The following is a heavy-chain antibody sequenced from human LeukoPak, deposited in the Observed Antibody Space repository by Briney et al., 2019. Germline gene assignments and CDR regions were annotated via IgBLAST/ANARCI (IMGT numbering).Heavy chain of an antibody. Sequence: GGSLRLSCAASGFTFSTYWMSWVRQAPGKGLEWVANIKQDGSDKYYVDSVKGRFTISRDNAKNSLYLQMNSLRAEDTAVYYCARERRWGSGSFVVLSMDDWGKGTTVTISS. J-gene: IGHJ6*03. V-gene: IGHV3-7*01. D-gene: IGHD3-10*01. CDR2: IKQDGSDK. CDR3: ARERRWGSGSFVVLSMDD. CDR1: GFTFSTYW.